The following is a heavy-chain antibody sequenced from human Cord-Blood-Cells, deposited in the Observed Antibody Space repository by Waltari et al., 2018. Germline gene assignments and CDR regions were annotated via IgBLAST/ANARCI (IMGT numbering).Heavy chain of an antibody. CDR1: GGSISSSSYY. D-gene: IGHD1-26*01. CDR2: IYYSGST. V-gene: IGHV4-39*01. CDR3: ARRGGGSYLDD. J-gene: IGHJ4*02. Sequence: QLQLQESGPGLVKPSETLSLTCTVSGGSISSSSYYWGWIRQPPGKGLEWIGSIYYSGSTYYNPALKSRVTISVDTSKNQFSLKLGSVTAADTAVYYCARRGGGSYLDDWGQGTLVTVSS.